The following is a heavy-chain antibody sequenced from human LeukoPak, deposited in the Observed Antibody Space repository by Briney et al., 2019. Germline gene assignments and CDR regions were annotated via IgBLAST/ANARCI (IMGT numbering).Heavy chain of an antibody. J-gene: IGHJ6*02. CDR2: IYTSGST. Sequence: SETLSLTCTVSGGSFSNYYWSWIRQPAVKGLEWIGRIYTSGSTNYNPSVKSRVTMSVDTSNNQFSLKLTSVTAADTAVYYCARQPPQYYGMDVWGQGTTVTVSS. CDR1: GGSFSNYY. CDR3: ARQPPQYYGMDV. V-gene: IGHV4-4*07. D-gene: IGHD1-14*01.